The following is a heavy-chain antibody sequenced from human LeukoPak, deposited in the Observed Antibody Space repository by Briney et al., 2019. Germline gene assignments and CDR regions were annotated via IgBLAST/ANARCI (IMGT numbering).Heavy chain of an antibody. CDR1: GYTFTGYY. D-gene: IGHD6-19*01. V-gene: IGHV1-2*02. Sequence: ASVKVSCKASGYTFTGYYMHWVRQAPGQGLEWMGWINPNSGGTNYAQKFQGRVTMTRDTSISTAYMELSRLRSDDTAVYYCARDPGHSSAYYFYYYMDVWGKGTTVTISS. CDR2: INPNSGGT. J-gene: IGHJ6*03. CDR3: ARDPGHSSAYYFYYYMDV.